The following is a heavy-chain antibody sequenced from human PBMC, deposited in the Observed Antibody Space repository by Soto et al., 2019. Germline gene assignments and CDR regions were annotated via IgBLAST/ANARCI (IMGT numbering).Heavy chain of an antibody. CDR3: ARRHAFAFDI. Sequence: GGSLRLSCAASGFTFSSYAMHWVRQAPGKGLEYVSAISSNGGSTYYANSVKGRFTISRDNSKNTLYLQMGSLRADDMAVYYCARRHAFAFDIWGQGTMVTVSS. CDR2: ISSNGGST. D-gene: IGHD3-16*01. V-gene: IGHV3-64*01. J-gene: IGHJ3*02. CDR1: GFTFSSYA.